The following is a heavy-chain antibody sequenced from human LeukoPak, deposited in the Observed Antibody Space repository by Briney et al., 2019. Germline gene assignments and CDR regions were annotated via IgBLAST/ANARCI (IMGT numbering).Heavy chain of an antibody. Sequence: SETLSLTCTVSSGSFNSYYWSWIRQPPGKGLEWVGYIYYSGSTNYNPSLKSRVTISVDTSKNQFSLKLSSVTAADTAVYYCARVPAAPRLYMDVWGQGTTVIVSS. V-gene: IGHV4-59*01. D-gene: IGHD2-2*01. CDR1: SGSFNSYY. CDR3: ARVPAAPRLYMDV. CDR2: IYYSGST. J-gene: IGHJ6*02.